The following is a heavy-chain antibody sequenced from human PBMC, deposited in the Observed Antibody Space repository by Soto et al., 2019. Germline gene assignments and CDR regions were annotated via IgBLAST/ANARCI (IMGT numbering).Heavy chain of an antibody. J-gene: IGHJ4*02. Sequence: LQLQESGSGLVRPSQTLSLTCTVSGASIGSGSYSWNWSRQPPGKGLEWIGYLHHSGDTYFNPSLRRRVSISVNRSHNQFSLNLISVTAAATAVYYCASFPLCFGELEYGGQGALVTVSS. V-gene: IGHV4-30-2*01. D-gene: IGHD3-10*01. CDR3: ASFPLCFGELEY. CDR1: GASIGSGSYS. CDR2: LHHSGDT.